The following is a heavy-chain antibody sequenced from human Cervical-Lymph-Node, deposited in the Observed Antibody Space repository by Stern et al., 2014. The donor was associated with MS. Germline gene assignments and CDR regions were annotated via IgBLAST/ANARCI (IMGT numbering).Heavy chain of an antibody. Sequence: VQLVESGPGLVKPSETLSLTCAVSGDSISSYTHYWAWIRQPPGKGLEWIGSVYYSGATYYNPSLKSRVTISEATSKNHFPLGLNSVTAADTAVYYCAKHACTGAACPFDLWGQGTLVTVSS. V-gene: IGHV4-39*01. J-gene: IGHJ4*02. D-gene: IGHD2-8*02. CDR3: AKHACTGAACPFDL. CDR1: GDSISSYTHY. CDR2: VYYSGAT.